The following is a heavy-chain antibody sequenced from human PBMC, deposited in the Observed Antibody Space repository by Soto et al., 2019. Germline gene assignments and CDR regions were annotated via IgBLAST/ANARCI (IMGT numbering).Heavy chain of an antibody. CDR3: ARAVGPFDY. Sequence: QVQLVESGGGVVQPGRSLRLSCAASGFTFSTYGMHWVRQAPGMGLEWVAVIWYDGSHKDYADSVKGRFTISRDNSMNTLYLQVNSLRVEDTALYYCARAVGPFDYWGQGTLVTVSS. J-gene: IGHJ4*02. CDR2: IWYDGSHK. CDR1: GFTFSTYG. V-gene: IGHV3-33*01. D-gene: IGHD1-26*01.